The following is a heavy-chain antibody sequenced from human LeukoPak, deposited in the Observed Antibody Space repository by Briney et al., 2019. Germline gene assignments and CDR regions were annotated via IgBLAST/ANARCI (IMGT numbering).Heavy chain of an antibody. CDR3: ARHPGRLFDY. CDR1: GGSISSYY. V-gene: IGHV4-59*05. CDR2: IYYSGNT. Sequence: PSETLSLTCTVSGGSISSYYWSWIRQPPGKGLEWIGSIYYSGNTYYNPSLKSRVSISVDTSKNQFSLKLGSVTAADTAVYYCARHPGRLFDYWGQGTLVTVSS. J-gene: IGHJ4*02.